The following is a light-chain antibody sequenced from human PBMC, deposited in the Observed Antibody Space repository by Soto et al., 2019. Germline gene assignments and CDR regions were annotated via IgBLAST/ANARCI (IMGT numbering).Light chain of an antibody. V-gene: IGLV2-14*03. Sequence: QSVLTQPASVSGSPGQSITISCTGTSNDIGGNRYVSWYQQHPGKAPKLLIYDVTNRPSGVSNRFSGSKSGNTASLTISGLQAEDEADYYCYSHRSRSTTHYVFGTGTKLTVL. J-gene: IGLJ1*01. CDR3: YSHRSRSTTHYV. CDR1: SNDIGGNRY. CDR2: DVT.